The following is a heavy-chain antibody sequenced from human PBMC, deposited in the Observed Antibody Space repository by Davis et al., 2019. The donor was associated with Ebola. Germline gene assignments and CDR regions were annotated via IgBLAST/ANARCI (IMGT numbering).Heavy chain of an antibody. V-gene: IGHV3-13*01. J-gene: IGHJ6*02. Sequence: GESLKISCAASGFIFRIYDMHWVRQVPGKGLEWASSIGTAGDTYYPGSVKGRFTISRENVKNSLYLQMNSLRAGDTAVYYCARAIFGGVSMDFWGQGTTVTVSS. CDR2: IGTAGDT. D-gene: IGHD3-3*01. CDR1: GFIFRIYD. CDR3: ARAIFGGVSMDF.